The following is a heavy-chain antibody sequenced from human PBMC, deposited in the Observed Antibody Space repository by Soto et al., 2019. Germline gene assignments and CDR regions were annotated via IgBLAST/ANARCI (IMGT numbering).Heavy chain of an antibody. CDR2: ISGSSGYT. Sequence: QVQLVESGGGLVKPGGSLRLSCAASGFSFSDSYMSWVRQAPGKGLEWVAYISGSSGYTGYADSVKGRFTISRDNAKNSLYLQMNSLRVEDTAVYYCARDRWGYGPPDVWGQGTTVTVSS. D-gene: IGHD3-16*01. J-gene: IGHJ6*02. V-gene: IGHV3-11*06. CDR3: ARDRWGYGPPDV. CDR1: GFSFSDSY.